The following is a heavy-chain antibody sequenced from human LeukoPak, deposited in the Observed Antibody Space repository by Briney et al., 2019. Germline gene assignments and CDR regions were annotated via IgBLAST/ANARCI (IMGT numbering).Heavy chain of an antibody. Sequence: SETLSLTCTVSGGSISRSTYYWGWIRQPPGKGLEWIGSIYYSGSTNYNPSLKSRVTISVDTSKNQFSLKLSSVTAADTAVYYCARGGVLPVDYWGQGTLVTVSS. J-gene: IGHJ4*02. V-gene: IGHV4-39*07. CDR3: ARGGVLPVDY. CDR1: GGSISRSTYY. CDR2: IYYSGST. D-gene: IGHD2-15*01.